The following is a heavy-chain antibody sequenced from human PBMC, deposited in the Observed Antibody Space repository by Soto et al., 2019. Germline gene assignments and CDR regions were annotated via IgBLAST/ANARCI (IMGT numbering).Heavy chain of an antibody. J-gene: IGHJ6*02. Sequence: LRLSCAASGFTFDDYAMHWVRQAPGKGLEWVSGISWNSGSIGYADSVKGRFTISRDNAKNSLYLQMNSLRAEDTALYYCAKVLPSKSYYYYGMDVWGQGTTVTVSS. CDR2: ISWNSGSI. CDR3: AKVLPSKSYYYYGMDV. CDR1: GFTFDDYA. V-gene: IGHV3-9*01.